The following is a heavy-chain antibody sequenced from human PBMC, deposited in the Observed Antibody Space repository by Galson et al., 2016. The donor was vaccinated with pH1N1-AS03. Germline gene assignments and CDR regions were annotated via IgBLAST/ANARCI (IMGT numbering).Heavy chain of an antibody. CDR1: GFTFSSHW. CDR2: TSGDGSAT. D-gene: IGHD2/OR15-2a*01. V-gene: IGHV3-74*01. Sequence: SLRLSCAASGFTFSSHWMHWVRQAPGKGLVWVSGTSGDGSATNYADSVKGRFTISRDNAKNTLYLQMNSLRAEDTAIYYCGNGWSTIGSGDLGQGTLVTVSS. CDR3: GNGWSTIGSGD. J-gene: IGHJ1*01.